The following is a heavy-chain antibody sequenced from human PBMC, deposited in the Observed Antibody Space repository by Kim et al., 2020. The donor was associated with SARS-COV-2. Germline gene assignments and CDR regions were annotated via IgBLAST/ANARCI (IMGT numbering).Heavy chain of an antibody. V-gene: IGHV3-23*01. CDR1: GFTFSNFA. CDR3: ASPRVCQNWHFRA. Sequence: GGSLRLSCAASGFTFSNFAMSWVRQAPGKGLEWVSTISGGYSTFYADSVKGRFTVSSGNSKNTLYLQMDSLGAADTALYYCASPRVCQNWHFRAWGQGTLVTVSS. J-gene: IGHJ5*02. D-gene: IGHD1-7*01. CDR2: ISGGYST.